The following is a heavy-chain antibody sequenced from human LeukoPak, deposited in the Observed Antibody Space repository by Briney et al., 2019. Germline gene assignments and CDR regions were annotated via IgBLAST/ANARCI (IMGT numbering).Heavy chain of an antibody. Sequence: GGSLRLSCVASGFAFSIYSLHWVRQAPGKGLEWVAVMSYDGSNKHYADSVEDRFSISRDMSKNTVFLQMAGLKTEDTAVYYCARVRVPSRVLLPYFDYWGRGTLVTVSS. V-gene: IGHV3-30*03. CDR1: GFAFSIYS. J-gene: IGHJ4*02. D-gene: IGHD3-10*01. CDR3: ARVRVPSRVLLPYFDY. CDR2: MSYDGSNK.